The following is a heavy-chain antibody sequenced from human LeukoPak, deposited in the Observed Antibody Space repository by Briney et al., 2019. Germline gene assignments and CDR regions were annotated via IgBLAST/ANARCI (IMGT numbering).Heavy chain of an antibody. V-gene: IGHV1-8*01. CDR1: GYTFTSYD. Sequence: ASVKVSCKASGYTFTSYDINWVRQATGQGLEWMGWMNPNSGNTGYAQKFQGRVTMTRNTSISTAYMELSSLRSEDTAVYYCARVNGWSYRYTPDAFDIWGQGTMVTVSS. D-gene: IGHD3-16*02. CDR3: ARVNGWSYRYTPDAFDI. CDR2: MNPNSGNT. J-gene: IGHJ3*02.